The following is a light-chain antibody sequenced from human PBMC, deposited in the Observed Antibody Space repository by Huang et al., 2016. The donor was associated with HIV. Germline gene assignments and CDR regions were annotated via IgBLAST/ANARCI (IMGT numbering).Light chain of an antibody. V-gene: IGKV1-33*01. J-gene: IGKJ3*01. Sequence: DIQMTQSPSSLSASVGDRVTITCQASQDISNYLNWYQQKPGKAPKLLIYDTSNLETGVPSRFSGSGSGTDFTFTISSLQPEDIATNYCQQYDNLPFTFGPGTKVDIK. CDR3: QQYDNLPFT. CDR1: QDISNY. CDR2: DTS.